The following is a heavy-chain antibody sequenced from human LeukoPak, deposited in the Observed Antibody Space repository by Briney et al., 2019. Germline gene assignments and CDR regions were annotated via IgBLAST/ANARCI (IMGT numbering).Heavy chain of an antibody. CDR1: GFTFSSYG. V-gene: IGHV3-30*18. Sequence: GGSLRLSCAASGFTFSSYGMHWVRQAPGQGLEWVAVISYDGSNKYYADSVKGRFTISRDNSKNTLYLQMNSLKAEDTAVYYCAKSVPVYSSSWYYFDYWGQGTLVTVSS. CDR2: ISYDGSNK. CDR3: AKSVPVYSSSWYYFDY. J-gene: IGHJ4*02. D-gene: IGHD6-13*01.